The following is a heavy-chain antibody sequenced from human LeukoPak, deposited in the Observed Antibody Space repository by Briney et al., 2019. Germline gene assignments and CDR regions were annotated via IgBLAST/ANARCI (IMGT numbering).Heavy chain of an antibody. D-gene: IGHD1-26*01. J-gene: IGHJ4*02. CDR2: IYYSGSA. V-gene: IGHV4-39*01. CDR1: GGSISSSSYY. Sequence: SETLSLACTVSGGSISSSSYYWGWIRQPPGKGLEWIGYIYYSGSAYYNPSIKSRVTVSVDTSKNHFSLKLSSVTAADTAVYYCARHSGTYYADFDSWGQGTLVTVSS. CDR3: ARHSGTYYADFDS.